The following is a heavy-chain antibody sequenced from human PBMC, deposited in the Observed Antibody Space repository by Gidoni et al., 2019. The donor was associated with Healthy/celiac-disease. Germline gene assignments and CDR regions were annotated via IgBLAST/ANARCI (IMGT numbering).Heavy chain of an antibody. CDR3: ARDFVDTAMVNLFDY. D-gene: IGHD5-18*01. Sequence: EVQLVESGGGLVKPGGSLRLSCAASGFTFSSYSMNWVRQAPGKGLEWVSSISSSSSYIYYADSVKGRFTISRDNAKNSLYLQMNSLRAEDTAVYYCARDFVDTAMVNLFDYWGQGTLVTVSS. V-gene: IGHV3-21*01. CDR2: ISSSSSYI. J-gene: IGHJ4*02. CDR1: GFTFSSYS.